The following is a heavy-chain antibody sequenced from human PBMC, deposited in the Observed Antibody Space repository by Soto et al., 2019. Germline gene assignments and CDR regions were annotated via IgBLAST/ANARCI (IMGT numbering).Heavy chain of an antibody. CDR3: ARDEGLYGSGSYWPDY. D-gene: IGHD3-10*01. Sequence: QVQLVESGGGVVKPGRSLRLSCAPSGFTFSSYGMHWVRQAPGKGLEWVSVIWYDGRIKYYADSVKGRFTNSRDNSKNTLYLQMSSLRAEDTAVYYCARDEGLYGSGSYWPDYWGQGTLVTVSS. J-gene: IGHJ4*02. V-gene: IGHV3-33*01. CDR1: GFTFSSYG. CDR2: IWYDGRIK.